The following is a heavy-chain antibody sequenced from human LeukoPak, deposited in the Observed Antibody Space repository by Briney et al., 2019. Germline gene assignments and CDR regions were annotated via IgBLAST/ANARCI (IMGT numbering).Heavy chain of an antibody. CDR2: IYVDGRTT. V-gene: IGHV3-74*01. CDR1: GLTFSNYW. CDR3: IRDFQSADL. J-gene: IGHJ5*02. Sequence: GGSLRLSCAASGLTFSNYWMHWVRQPPGKGLVWVSRIYVDGRTTNYADSVKGRFTISRDNAKNTVYLEMNSLSVEDTATYYCIRDFQSADLWGQGTLVTVTS.